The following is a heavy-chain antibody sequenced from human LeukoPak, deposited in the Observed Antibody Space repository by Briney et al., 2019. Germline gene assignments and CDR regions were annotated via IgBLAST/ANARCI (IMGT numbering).Heavy chain of an antibody. CDR1: GYSFTSYY. D-gene: IGHD3-9*01. Sequence: GESLKISCEGSGYSFTSYYLGWVRQVPGKGLEWMGIIYPEDSDARYSPSFQGQVTISADKSISTAYLQWSSLKASDTAIYYCARRGAVDSAYFDWGQGTLVTVSS. J-gene: IGHJ4*02. CDR3: ARRGAVDSAYFD. V-gene: IGHV5-51*01. CDR2: IYPEDSDA.